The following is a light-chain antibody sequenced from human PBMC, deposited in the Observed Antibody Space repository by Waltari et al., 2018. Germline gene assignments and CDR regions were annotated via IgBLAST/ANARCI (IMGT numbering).Light chain of an antibody. CDR2: QNT. CDR1: DSSVDIRF. V-gene: IGLV1-51*02. CDR3: GVWTTRLRV. J-gene: IGLJ2*01. Sequence: LTQPPSVSAAPGQKVTISCSGSDSSVDIRFFSWYHQFPGTAPKLLIYQNTHRPSGIPDRFSGSKSGTSATLDSTGLQPGDDGDYYCGVWTTRLRVFGGGTTLTVL.